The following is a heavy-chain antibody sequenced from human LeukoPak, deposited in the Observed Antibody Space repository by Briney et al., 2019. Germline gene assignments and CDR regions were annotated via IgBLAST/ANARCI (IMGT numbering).Heavy chain of an antibody. CDR2: INSDGSST. CDR1: GFTFSSYW. CDR3: ARDSSSWYGYFQH. J-gene: IGHJ1*01. V-gene: IGHV3-74*01. D-gene: IGHD6-13*01. Sequence: GGSLRLSCAASGFTFSSYWMHWVRQAPGKGLVWVSRINSDGSSTSYADSVKGRFTISRDNTKNTLYLQMNSLRAEDTAMYYCARDSSSWYGYFQHWGQGTLVTVSS.